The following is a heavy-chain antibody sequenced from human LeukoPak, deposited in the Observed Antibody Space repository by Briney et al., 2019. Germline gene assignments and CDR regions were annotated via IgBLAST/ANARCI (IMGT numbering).Heavy chain of an antibody. Sequence: GGSLRLSCAASGFTFSNYGMSWVRQASGKGLEWVSAISGSGGTTHYADSVKGRFTISRDNSKNTLYLQMNGLRDEDTAIYYCAKDGSPSFTMFVKKPNWFDPWGQGTLVTVSS. D-gene: IGHD3-10*02. J-gene: IGHJ5*02. CDR2: ISGSGGTT. CDR1: GFTFSNYG. V-gene: IGHV3-23*01. CDR3: AKDGSPSFTMFVKKPNWFDP.